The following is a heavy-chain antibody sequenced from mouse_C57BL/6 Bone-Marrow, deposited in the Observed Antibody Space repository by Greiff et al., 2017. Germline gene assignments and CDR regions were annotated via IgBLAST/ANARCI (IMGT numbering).Heavy chain of an antibody. Sequence: VKLQESGAELAKPGASVKLSCKASGYTFTSYWMHWVKQRPGQGLEWIGYINPSSGYTKYNQKFKDKATLTADKSSSTAYMQLSSLTYEDSAVYYCARDLYYGSTLPPLGTAWFAYWGQGTPVTVSA. V-gene: IGHV1-7*01. J-gene: IGHJ3*01. CDR2: INPSSGYT. CDR1: GYTFTSYW. CDR3: ARDLYYGSTLPPLGTAWFAY. D-gene: IGHD1-1*01.